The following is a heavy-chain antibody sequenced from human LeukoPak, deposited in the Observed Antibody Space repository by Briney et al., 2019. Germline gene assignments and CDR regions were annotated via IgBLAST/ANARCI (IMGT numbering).Heavy chain of an antibody. CDR1: GFTFSSYA. Sequence: GGSLRLSCAASGFTFSSYAMSWVRQAPGKGLEWVSAISGSSGSTYYADSVKGRFTISRDNSKNTLYLQMNSLRAEDTAVYYCAKALLRIYSSSWYREEYFQHWGQGTLVTVSS. J-gene: IGHJ1*01. CDR3: AKALLRIYSSSWYREEYFQH. V-gene: IGHV3-23*01. D-gene: IGHD6-13*01. CDR2: ISGSSGST.